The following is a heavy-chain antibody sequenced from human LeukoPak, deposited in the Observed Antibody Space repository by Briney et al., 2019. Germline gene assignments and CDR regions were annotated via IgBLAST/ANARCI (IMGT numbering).Heavy chain of an antibody. CDR2: VSGSGGST. V-gene: IGHV3-23*01. CDR1: GFTFNNYA. Sequence: GGSLRLSCAASGFTFNNYAMSWGRQAPGKGLAWVSAVSGSGGSTYYADAVRGRFIITRDNSKNTLYLQMNSLRAEDTAVYYCAKDASTGTFYFDYWGQGTLVTVSS. CDR3: AKDASTGTFYFDY. J-gene: IGHJ4*02. D-gene: IGHD2-2*01.